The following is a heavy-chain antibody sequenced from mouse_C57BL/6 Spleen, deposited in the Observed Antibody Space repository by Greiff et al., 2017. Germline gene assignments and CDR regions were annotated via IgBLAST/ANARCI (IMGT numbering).Heavy chain of an antibody. CDR2: INPGSGGT. D-gene: IGHD4-1*01. CDR1: GYAFTNYL. V-gene: IGHV1-54*01. CDR3: ARSANWDVDYAMDY. Sequence: QVQLKESGAELVRPGTSVKVSCKASGYAFTNYLIEWVKQRPGQGLEWIGVINPGSGGTNYNEKFKGKATLTADKSSSTAYMQLSSLTSEDSAVYFCARSANWDVDYAMDYWGQGTLVTVSA. J-gene: IGHJ4*01.